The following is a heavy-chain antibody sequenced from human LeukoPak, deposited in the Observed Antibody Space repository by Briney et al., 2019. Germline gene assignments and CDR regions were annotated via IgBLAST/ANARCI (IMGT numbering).Heavy chain of an antibody. D-gene: IGHD2-2*01. CDR1: GFSFSNYW. Sequence: GGSLRLSCAASGFSFSNYWMGWVRQAPGKGLACVANIKTDGSEKYYVDSVKGRFTISRDNAKNALYLQINSLRAEDTAVYYCAREGCSSTSCTGWFDSWGQGTLVTVSS. CDR2: IKTDGSEK. V-gene: IGHV3-7*01. CDR3: AREGCSSTSCTGWFDS. J-gene: IGHJ5*01.